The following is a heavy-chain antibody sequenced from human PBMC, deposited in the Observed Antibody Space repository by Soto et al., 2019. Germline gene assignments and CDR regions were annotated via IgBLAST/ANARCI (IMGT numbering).Heavy chain of an antibody. CDR3: ASALVTPRWLTDY. CDR2: ISHTGTT. CDR1: GDSISGSQW. V-gene: IGHV4-4*02. D-gene: IGHD3-9*01. J-gene: IGHJ4*02. Sequence: PSETLSLTCAVSGDSISGSQWWSWVRLPPGKGLEWIGEISHTGTTNYNPSLKSRVTMSVDKPKNQFSLNLTSVTAADTAVYYCASALVTPRWLTDYWGQGTLVTVSS.